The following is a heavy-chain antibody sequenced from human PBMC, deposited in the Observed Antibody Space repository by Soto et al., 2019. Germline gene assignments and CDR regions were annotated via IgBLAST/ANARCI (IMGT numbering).Heavy chain of an antibody. Sequence: ASVKVSCKASGYTFTSYAMHWVRQAPGQRLEWMGWINAGNGNTKYSQKFQGRVTITRDTSASTAYMELSSLRSEDTAVYYCARSDCRGAGIAAAGTSCGWFDPWGQGTLVTVSS. CDR2: INAGNGNT. D-gene: IGHD6-13*01. V-gene: IGHV1-3*01. J-gene: IGHJ5*02. CDR1: GYTFTSYA. CDR3: ARSDCRGAGIAAAGTSCGWFDP.